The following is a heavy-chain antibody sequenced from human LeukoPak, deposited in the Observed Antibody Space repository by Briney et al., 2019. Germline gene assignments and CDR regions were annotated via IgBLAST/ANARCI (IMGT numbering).Heavy chain of an antibody. CDR2: IYYSGST. V-gene: IGHV4-59*12. Sequence: SETLSLTCTVSGGSISSYYWSWIRQPPGKGLEWIGYIYYSGSTNYNPSLKSRVTISVDTSKNQLSLNLKSVTAADTAVYYCARVYYSNSYDYWYFDLWGRGTLVTVSS. D-gene: IGHD6-13*01. J-gene: IGHJ2*01. CDR1: GGSISSYY. CDR3: ARVYYSNSYDYWYFDL.